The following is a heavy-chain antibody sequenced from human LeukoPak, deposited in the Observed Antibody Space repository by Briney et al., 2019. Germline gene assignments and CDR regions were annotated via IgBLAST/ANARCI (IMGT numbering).Heavy chain of an antibody. Sequence: GGSLRLSCAASGFTFSVFWMSWVRQAPGKGLEWVANIKQDGSAKYYVDSVKGRFTISRDNARNSLYLEMNNLRAEDTAIYYCATSYDSSGNNWGQGTLVTVSS. CDR1: GFTFSVFW. D-gene: IGHD3-22*01. J-gene: IGHJ4*02. V-gene: IGHV3-7*01. CDR2: IKQDGSAK. CDR3: ATSYDSSGNN.